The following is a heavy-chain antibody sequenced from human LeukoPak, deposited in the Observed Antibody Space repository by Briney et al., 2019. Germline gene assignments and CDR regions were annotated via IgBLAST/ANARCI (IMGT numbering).Heavy chain of an antibody. CDR2: ISAYNDNT. Sequence: ASVEVSCKASGYTFTSYGITWVRQAPGQGLEWMGWISAYNDNTNYAQKLQGRVTMTTDTSTSTAYMELRSLRSDDTAVYYCARDTYDFWSGYSYWGQGTLVTVSS. J-gene: IGHJ4*02. V-gene: IGHV1-18*01. CDR1: GYTFTSYG. D-gene: IGHD3-3*01. CDR3: ARDTYDFWSGYSY.